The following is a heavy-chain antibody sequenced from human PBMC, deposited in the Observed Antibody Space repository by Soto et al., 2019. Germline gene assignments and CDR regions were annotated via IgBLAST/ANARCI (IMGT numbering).Heavy chain of an antibody. V-gene: IGHV3-21*01. CDR1: GLTFSSYS. CDR3: VSSTEGNCFMRD. J-gene: IGHJ4*02. Sequence: EVQMVESGGGLVKPGGSLRLSCAASGLTFSSYSMNWVRQAPGKGLEWVSSISSGDSYIYYADSVRCRFTISRDNAENSLYLQMNSLRVEDTAVYYCVSSTEGNCFMRDWGQGALVTVSS. CDR2: ISSGDSYI. D-gene: IGHD2-15*01.